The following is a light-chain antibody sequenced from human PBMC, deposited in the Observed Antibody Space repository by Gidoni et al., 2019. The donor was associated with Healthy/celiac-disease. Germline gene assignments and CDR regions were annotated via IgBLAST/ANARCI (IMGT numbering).Light chain of an antibody. V-gene: IGLV1-40*01. J-gene: IGLJ2*01. CDR3: QSYDSILSGKV. CDR2: CNS. Sequence: QSVLTQQPSVSGAPGQRVTISCTGSSSNIGAGYDVHWYQQLPGTAPKLLIYCNSNRPSGVPDRFSGSKSGTSASLAITGLQADDEADYYCQSYDSILSGKVFVGGTKLTVL. CDR1: SSNIGAGYD.